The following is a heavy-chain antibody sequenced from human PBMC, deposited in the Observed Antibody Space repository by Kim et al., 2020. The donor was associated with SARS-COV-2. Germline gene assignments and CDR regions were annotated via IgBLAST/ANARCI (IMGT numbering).Heavy chain of an antibody. Sequence: SETLSLTCAVYGGSFSGYYWSWIRQPPGKGLEWIGEINHSGSTNYNPSLKSRVTISVDTSKNQFSLKLSSVTAADTAAYYCSRGRWDGELDVWGQGTTVT. CDR1: GGSFSGYY. CDR3: SRGRWDGELDV. V-gene: IGHV4-34*01. J-gene: IGHJ6*02. D-gene: IGHD4-17*01. CDR2: INHSGST.